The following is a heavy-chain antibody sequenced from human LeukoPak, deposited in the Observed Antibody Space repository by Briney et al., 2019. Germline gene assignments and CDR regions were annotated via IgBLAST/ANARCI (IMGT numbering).Heavy chain of an antibody. CDR3: AREPPQRGPHNRDV. CDR1: GGYISSYY. D-gene: IGHD3-16*01. Sequence: PSEALSLTCTVSGGYISSYYWRWIRQSPGKGLEWIEYIYYSGSTNYNPSLKSRVTISVDTSKNHFSRKLSSVTAADTAVYYCAREPPQRGPHNRDVWGKGPTVTIPS. CDR2: IYYSGST. V-gene: IGHV4-59*01. J-gene: IGHJ6*03.